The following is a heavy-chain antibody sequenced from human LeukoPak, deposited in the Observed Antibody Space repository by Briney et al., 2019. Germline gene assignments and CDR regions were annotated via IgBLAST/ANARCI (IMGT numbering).Heavy chain of an antibody. D-gene: IGHD4-17*01. CDR1: GYTFTSYD. J-gene: IGHJ5*02. Sequence: ASVKISCKASGYTFTSYDINWGRQATGQGLEWMGWMNPNSGNTGYAQKFQGRVTMTRNTSISTAYMELSSLRSEDTAVYYCARGHGYGDYDWFDPWGQGTLVTVSS. CDR2: MNPNSGNT. CDR3: ARGHGYGDYDWFDP. V-gene: IGHV1-8*01.